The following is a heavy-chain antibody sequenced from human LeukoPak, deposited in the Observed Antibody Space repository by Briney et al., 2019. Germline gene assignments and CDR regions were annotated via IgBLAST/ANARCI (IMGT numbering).Heavy chain of an antibody. J-gene: IGHJ6*03. V-gene: IGHV1-8*03. CDR1: GYTFTSYD. D-gene: IGHD1-1*01. Sequence: ASVKVSCKASGYTFTSYDINWVRQATGQGLEGMGWMNPNSGNTGYAQKFQGRVTITRNTSISTAYMELSSLRSEDTAVYYCAREATGTTYYYYYYYMDVWGKGTTVTVSS. CDR3: AREATGTTYYYYYYYMDV. CDR2: MNPNSGNT.